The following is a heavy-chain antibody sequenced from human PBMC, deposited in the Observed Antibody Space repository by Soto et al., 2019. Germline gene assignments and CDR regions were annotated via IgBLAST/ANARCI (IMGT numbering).Heavy chain of an antibody. J-gene: IGHJ6*02. CDR1: GFTFSSYW. V-gene: IGHV3-7*05. D-gene: IGHD2-21*02. CDR3: IQSRCGGDCLQSYASHYYYGMDV. Sequence: GGSLRLSCAASGFTFSSYWMSWVRQAPGKGLEWVANIKQDGSEKYYVDSVKGRFTISRDNAKNQVVLTMTNMDPVDTATYYCIQSRCGGDCLQSYASHYYYGMDVWGQGTTVTVSS. CDR2: IKQDGSEK.